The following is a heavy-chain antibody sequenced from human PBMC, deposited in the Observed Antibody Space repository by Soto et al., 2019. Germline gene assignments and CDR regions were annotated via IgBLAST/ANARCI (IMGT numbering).Heavy chain of an antibody. CDR2: ISYDGSNK. D-gene: IGHD6-6*01. Sequence: QVQLVESGGGVVQPGRSLRLSCAASGFTFSSYAMHWVRQAPGKGLEWVAVISYDGSNKYYADSVKGRFTISRDNSKNTLYPQMNSLRAEDTAVYYCARDNSSSSPAFDYWGQGTLVTVSS. CDR1: GFTFSSYA. V-gene: IGHV3-30-3*01. CDR3: ARDNSSSSPAFDY. J-gene: IGHJ4*02.